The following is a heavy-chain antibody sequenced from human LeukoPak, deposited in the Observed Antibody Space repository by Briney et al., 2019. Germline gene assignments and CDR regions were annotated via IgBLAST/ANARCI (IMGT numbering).Heavy chain of an antibody. J-gene: IGHJ4*02. Sequence: PSETLSLTCTVSGGSISSYYWSWIRQPPGKGLEWIGYIYYSGSTNYNPSLKSRVTVSVDTSKNQFSLKLSSVTAADTAVYYCARVRRGQKFDYWGQGTLVTVSS. CDR1: GGSISSYY. V-gene: IGHV4-59*01. CDR2: IYYSGST. CDR3: ARVRRGQKFDY. D-gene: IGHD5-12*01.